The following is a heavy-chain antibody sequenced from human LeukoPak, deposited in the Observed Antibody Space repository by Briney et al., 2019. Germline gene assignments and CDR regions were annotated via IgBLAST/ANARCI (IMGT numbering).Heavy chain of an antibody. CDR1: GFTVSSNY. CDR3: ARDEFSSSYTTFDY. Sequence: GGSLRLSCAASGFTVSSNYMSWVRQAPGKGLEWVSVIYSGGSTYYADSVKGRFTISRDNSKNTLYLQMNSLRAEDTAVYYCARDEFSSSYTTFDYWGQGTLVTVSS. D-gene: IGHD6-6*01. J-gene: IGHJ4*02. V-gene: IGHV3-66*01. CDR2: IYSGGST.